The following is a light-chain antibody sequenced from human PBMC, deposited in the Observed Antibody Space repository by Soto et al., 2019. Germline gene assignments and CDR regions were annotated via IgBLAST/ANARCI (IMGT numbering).Light chain of an antibody. Sequence: EVVMRQSPATLSVSPGEGATLSCMASQGIGDTLAWYQHKPCQAPRLLIYGASNSATGIPDRFSGSGSGTEFTLTISSLQSEDFAVYYCQQYDKRHPSTFGQGTKVDIK. CDR3: QQYDKRHPST. CDR1: QGIGDT. J-gene: IGKJ1*01. CDR2: GAS. V-gene: IGKV3D-15*01.